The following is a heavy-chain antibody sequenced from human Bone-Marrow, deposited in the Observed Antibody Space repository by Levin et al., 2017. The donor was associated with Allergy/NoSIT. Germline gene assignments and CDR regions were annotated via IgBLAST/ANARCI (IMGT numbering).Heavy chain of an antibody. CDR3: ARDPPRYFGRYYYYMDV. D-gene: IGHD3-9*01. CDR1: GGSIRSGSYY. CDR2: IYTSGST. J-gene: IGHJ6*03. V-gene: IGHV4-61*02. Sequence: SQTLSLTCTVSGGSIRSGSYYWSWIRQPAGKGLEWIGRIYTSGSTNYNPSLKSRVTISVDTSKNQFSLKLSSVTAADTAVYYCARDPPRYFGRYYYYMDVWGKGTTVTVSS.